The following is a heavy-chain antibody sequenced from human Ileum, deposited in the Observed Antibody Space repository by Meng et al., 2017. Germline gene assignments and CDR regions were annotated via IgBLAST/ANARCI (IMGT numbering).Heavy chain of an antibody. Sequence: GESLKISCAASGFNFSSHAMNWVRQAPGKGLEWVSGISGSGINTIYADSVRGRFTIARDNSKNTLDLHMNNLRAEDTAIYYCARRLWAAPGTGGLFDFWGQGTPVTVSS. D-gene: IGHD6-13*01. V-gene: IGHV3-23*01. CDR1: GFNFSSHA. CDR2: ISGSGINT. CDR3: ARRLWAAPGTGGLFDF. J-gene: IGHJ4*02.